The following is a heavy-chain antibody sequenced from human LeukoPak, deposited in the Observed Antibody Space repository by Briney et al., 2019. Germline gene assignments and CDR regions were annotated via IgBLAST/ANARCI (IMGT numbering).Heavy chain of an antibody. J-gene: IGHJ4*02. CDR1: GFTFNTYW. CDR3: ARDRRDGYNVLDY. V-gene: IGHV3-7*01. CDR2: IKQDGSEK. D-gene: IGHD5-24*01. Sequence: GGSLRLSCAASGFTFNTYWMTWVRQAPGRGLEWVANIKQDGSEKYYVDSVKGRFTISRDNAKNSLYLQRNSLSAEDTATYYCARDRRDGYNVLDYWGQGTLVTVSS.